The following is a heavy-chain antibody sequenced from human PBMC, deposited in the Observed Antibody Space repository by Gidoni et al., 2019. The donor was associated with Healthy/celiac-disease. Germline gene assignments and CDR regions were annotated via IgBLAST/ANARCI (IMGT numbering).Heavy chain of an antibody. CDR3: ARGRNYYDSSGYYYSLFHPHYFDY. V-gene: IGHV4-34*01. D-gene: IGHD3-22*01. J-gene: IGHJ4*02. CDR2: INHSGST. CDR1: GGSFSGYY. Sequence: QVQLQQWGAGLLKPSETLSLTCAVYGGSFSGYYWSWIRQPPGKGLEWIGEINHSGSTNYNPYLNSRVTISVDTSKNQFSLKLSSVTAADTAVYYCARGRNYYDSSGYYYSLFHPHYFDYWGQGTLVTVSS.